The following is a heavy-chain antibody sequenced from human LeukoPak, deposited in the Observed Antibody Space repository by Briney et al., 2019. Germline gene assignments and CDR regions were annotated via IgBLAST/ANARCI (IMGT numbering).Heavy chain of an antibody. CDR3: ARVFATGPSFDY. Sequence: GGSLRLSCAASGFTFSSYWMHWVRQAPGGGLEWVSRISDDGSSINYADSVKGRFTISRDNAKNTLYLQMNSLRPEDTAVYYCARVFATGPSFDYWGQGTLVTVSS. V-gene: IGHV3-74*01. J-gene: IGHJ4*02. CDR1: GFTFSSYW. CDR2: ISDDGSSI. D-gene: IGHD3-9*01.